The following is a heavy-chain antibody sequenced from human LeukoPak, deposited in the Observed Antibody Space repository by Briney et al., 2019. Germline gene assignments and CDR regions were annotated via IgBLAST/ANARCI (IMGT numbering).Heavy chain of an antibody. Sequence: GGSLRLSCAAFGFTFSSYSMNWVRQAPGKGLEWVSSISSSSSYIYYADSVKGRFTISRDNAKNSLYLQMNSLRAEDTAVYYCARVGAGTGPYYFDYWGQGTLVTVSS. V-gene: IGHV3-21*01. CDR3: ARVGAGTGPYYFDY. J-gene: IGHJ4*02. CDR2: ISSSSSYI. D-gene: IGHD6-13*01. CDR1: GFTFSSYS.